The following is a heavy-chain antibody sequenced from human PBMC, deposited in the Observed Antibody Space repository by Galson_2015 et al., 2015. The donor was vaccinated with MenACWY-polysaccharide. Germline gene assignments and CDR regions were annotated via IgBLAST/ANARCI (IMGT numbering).Heavy chain of an antibody. Sequence: SLRLSCAASGFTFSSYSMNWVRQAPGKGLEWVSYISSSSSTIYYADSVKGRFTISRDNAKNSLYLQMNSLRAEDTAVYYCARERVGATPGYWGQGTLVTVSS. J-gene: IGHJ4*02. CDR1: GFTFSSYS. D-gene: IGHD1-26*01. CDR2: ISSSSSTI. V-gene: IGHV3-48*04. CDR3: ARERVGATPGY.